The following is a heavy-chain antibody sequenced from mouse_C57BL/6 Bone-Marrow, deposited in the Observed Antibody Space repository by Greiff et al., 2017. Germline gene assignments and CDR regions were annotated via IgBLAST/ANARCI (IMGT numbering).Heavy chain of an antibody. D-gene: IGHD1-1*01. CDR1: GYTFTSYW. CDR2: IHPNSGST. J-gene: IGHJ2*01. V-gene: IGHV1-64*01. CDR3: ARGSAYYYGLDY. Sequence: QVQLQQPGAELVKPGASVKLSCKASGYTFTSYWMHWVKQRPGQGLEWIGMIHPNSGSTNYNEKFKSKATLTVDKSSSTAYMQLSSLPSEDSAVYYCARGSAYYYGLDYWGQGTTLTVSS.